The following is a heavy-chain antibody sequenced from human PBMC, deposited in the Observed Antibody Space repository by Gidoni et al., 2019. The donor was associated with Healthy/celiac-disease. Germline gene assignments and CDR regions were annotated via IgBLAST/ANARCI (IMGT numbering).Heavy chain of an antibody. D-gene: IGHD2-2*01. CDR1: GFTFSSYA. J-gene: IGHJ5*02. CDR3: ARDPGGYQLSDHWFDP. V-gene: IGHV3-30*04. Sequence: QVQLVESGGGVVQPGRSLRLSCAASGFTFSSYAMHWVRQAPGKGLEWVAVISYDGSNKYYADSVKGRFTISRDNSKNTLYLQMNSLRAEDTAVYYCARDPGGYQLSDHWFDPWGQGTLVTVSS. CDR2: ISYDGSNK.